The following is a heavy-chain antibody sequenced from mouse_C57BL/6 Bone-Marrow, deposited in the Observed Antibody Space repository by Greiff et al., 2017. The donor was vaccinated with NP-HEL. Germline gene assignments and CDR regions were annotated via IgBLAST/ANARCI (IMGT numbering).Heavy chain of an antibody. J-gene: IGHJ1*03. D-gene: IGHD1-1*01. CDR1: GFTFSDYG. CDR3: ARLDYYGSSYSWYFDV. Sequence: EVQLVESGGGLVQPGGSLKLSCAASGFTFSDYGMAWVRQAPRKGPEWVAFISNLAYSIYYADTVTGRFTISRENAKNTLYLEMSSLRSEDTAMYYCARLDYYGSSYSWYFDVWGTGTTVTVSS. CDR2: ISNLAYSI. V-gene: IGHV5-15*01.